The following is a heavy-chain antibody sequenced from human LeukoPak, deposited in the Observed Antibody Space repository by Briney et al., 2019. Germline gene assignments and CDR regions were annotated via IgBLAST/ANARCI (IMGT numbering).Heavy chain of an antibody. CDR1: GGTFSSYA. D-gene: IGHD3-10*01. CDR3: AREIYGDKKGKDY. Sequence: SVKVSCKASGGTFSSYAISWVRQAPGQGLEWMGKIIPILGTANYAQKFQGRVTITADESTSTAYMELSSLRSEDTAVYYCAREIYGDKKGKDYWGQGTLVTVSS. CDR2: IIPILGTA. V-gene: IGHV1-69*11. J-gene: IGHJ4*02.